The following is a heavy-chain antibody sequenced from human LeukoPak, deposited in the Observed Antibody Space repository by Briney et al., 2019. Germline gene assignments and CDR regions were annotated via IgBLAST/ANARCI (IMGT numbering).Heavy chain of an antibody. D-gene: IGHD4-11*01. Sequence: GGSLRLSCAASGFTFSSYGMNWVRQAPGKGLEWVANIKQGGSEKYYVDSVKGRFTISRDDAKNSLYLQMNSLRAEDRAVYYCARDAYRDRYFDYWGQGTLVTVSS. CDR2: IKQGGSEK. J-gene: IGHJ4*02. CDR3: ARDAYRDRYFDY. V-gene: IGHV3-7*01. CDR1: GFTFSSYG.